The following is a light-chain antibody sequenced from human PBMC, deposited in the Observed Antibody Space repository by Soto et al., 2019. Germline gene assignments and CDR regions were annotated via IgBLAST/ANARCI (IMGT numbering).Light chain of an antibody. CDR2: DVS. CDR1: SSDIGAYNS. J-gene: IGLJ2*01. CDR3: ASYTTARIRV. Sequence: QSALTQPASVSASPGQSITISCTGTSSDIGAYNSVSWYQQLPGKAPQLMIYDVSFRPSGISSRFSGSKSGNTASLTISGLRPDDDADYYCASYTTARIRVFGGGTRSPS. V-gene: IGLV2-14*03.